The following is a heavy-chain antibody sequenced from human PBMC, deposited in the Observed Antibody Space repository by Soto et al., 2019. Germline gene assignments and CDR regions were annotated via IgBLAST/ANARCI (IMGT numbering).Heavy chain of an antibody. CDR2: IYYSGST. J-gene: IGHJ6*02. V-gene: IGHV4-31*03. CDR1: GGSISSGGYY. CDR3: ARDPANYYYYGMDV. Sequence: SETLSLTCTVSGGSISSGGYYWSWIRQHPGKGLEWIGYIYYSGSTYYNPSLKSRVNISVDTSKNQFSLKLSSVTAADTAVYYCARDPANYYYYGMDVWGQGTTVTVSS.